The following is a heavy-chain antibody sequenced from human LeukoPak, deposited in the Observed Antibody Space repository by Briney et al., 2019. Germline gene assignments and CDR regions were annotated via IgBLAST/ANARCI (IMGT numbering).Heavy chain of an antibody. Sequence: SVKVSCKASGGTFSSYAISWVRQAPGQGLEWMGGIIPIFGTANYAQKFQGRVTITTDESTSTAYMELSSLRSEDTAVYYCVLLGKRGLQFKMEMGGQEPLVPVSS. CDR1: GGTFSSYA. J-gene: IGHJ4*02. CDR2: IIPIFGTA. D-gene: IGHD5-24*01. CDR3: VLLGKRGLQFKMEM. V-gene: IGHV1-69*05.